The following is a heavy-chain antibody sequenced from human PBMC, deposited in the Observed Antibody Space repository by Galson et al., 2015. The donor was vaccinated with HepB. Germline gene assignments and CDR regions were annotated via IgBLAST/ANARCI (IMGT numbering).Heavy chain of an antibody. D-gene: IGHD3-22*01. V-gene: IGHV1-18*04. J-gene: IGHJ6*02. CDR2: ISADNGNT. Sequence: SVKVSCKASGYTFTSYGISWVRQAPGQGLEWMGWISADNGNTNYAQNLQGRVTMTTDTSTSTAYMDLRSLRSDDTAVYYCARDHYNDSSGWGYYYGMDVWGQGTTVTVSS. CDR3: ARDHYNDSSGWGYYYGMDV. CDR1: GYTFTSYG.